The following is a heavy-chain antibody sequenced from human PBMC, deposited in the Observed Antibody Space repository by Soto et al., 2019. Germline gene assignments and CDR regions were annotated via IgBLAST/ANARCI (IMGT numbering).Heavy chain of an antibody. J-gene: IGHJ5*02. CDR2: ISSSSSTI. CDR3: ARENYGDYLNWFDP. D-gene: IGHD4-17*01. Sequence: GGSLRLSCAASGFTFSSYSMNWVRQAPGKGLEWVSYISSSSSTIYYADSVKGRFTISRDNAKNSLYLQMNSLRDEDTAVYYCARENYGDYLNWFDPWGQGTLVSVSS. V-gene: IGHV3-48*02. CDR1: GFTFSSYS.